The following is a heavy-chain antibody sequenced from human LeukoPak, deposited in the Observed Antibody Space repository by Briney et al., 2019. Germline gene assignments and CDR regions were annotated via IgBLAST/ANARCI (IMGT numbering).Heavy chain of an antibody. V-gene: IGHV1-69*13. CDR1: GGTFSSYA. CDR2: IIPIFGKA. J-gene: IGHJ5*02. D-gene: IGHD5/OR15-5a*01. Sequence: SVKVSCKASGGTFSSYAISWVRQAPGQGLEWMGGIIPIFGKANYAQKFQGRVTITADESTSTAYMELSSLRSEDTAVYYCARVVSPENWFDPWGQGTLVTVSS. CDR3: ARVVSPENWFDP.